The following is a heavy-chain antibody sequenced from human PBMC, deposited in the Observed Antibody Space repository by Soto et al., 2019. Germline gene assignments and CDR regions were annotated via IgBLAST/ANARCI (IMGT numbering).Heavy chain of an antibody. CDR2: ISDSDGST. J-gene: IGHJ4*02. D-gene: IGHD2-15*01. CDR1: GFTFSTYA. V-gene: IGHV3-23*01. Sequence: EVQLLESGGGLVQPGGSLTLSCAASGFTFSTYAMTWVRQAPGKGLEWVSTISDSDGSTYYADSVKGRFPISRDNSKNTVYLQMNSLRAEDTAVYYCAKEVEGGWYYFDYWGQGTLVTVSS. CDR3: AKEVEGGWYYFDY.